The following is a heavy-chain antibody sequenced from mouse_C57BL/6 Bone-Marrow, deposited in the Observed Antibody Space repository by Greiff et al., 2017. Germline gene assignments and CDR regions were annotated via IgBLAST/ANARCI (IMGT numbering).Heavy chain of an antibody. CDR3: AREDSSGLYAMDY. CDR2: INPNNGGT. J-gene: IGHJ4*01. CDR1: GYTFTDYN. D-gene: IGHD3-2*02. Sequence: VQLQQSGPELVKPGASVKIPCKASGYTFTDYNMDWVKQSHGKSLEWIGDINPNNGGTIYNQKFKGKATLTVDKSSSTAYMELRSLTSEDTAVYYCAREDSSGLYAMDYWGQGTSVTVSS. V-gene: IGHV1-18*01.